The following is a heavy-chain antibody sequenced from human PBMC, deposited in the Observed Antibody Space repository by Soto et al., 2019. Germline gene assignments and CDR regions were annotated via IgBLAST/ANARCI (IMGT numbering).Heavy chain of an antibody. CDR1: GGSFSGYY. D-gene: IGHD2-2*02. CDR2: INHSGST. CDR3: ARLLYSWYTQSFDC. J-gene: IGHJ4*02. V-gene: IGHV4-34*01. Sequence: SETLSLTCAVYGGSFSGYYWSWIRQPPGKGLEWIGEINHSGSTNYNPSLKSRVTISVDTSKNQFSLKLSSVTAADTAVYYCARLLYSWYTQSFDCWGQGTMVTVYS.